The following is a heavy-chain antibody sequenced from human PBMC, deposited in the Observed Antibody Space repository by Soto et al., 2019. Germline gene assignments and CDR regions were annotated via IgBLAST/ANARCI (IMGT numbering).Heavy chain of an antibody. CDR1: GFTFCSYA. CDR3: AKDRIVSPDPYYYYYMDV. D-gene: IGHD3-22*01. V-gene: IGHV3-23*01. Sequence: AGGALRLSCAAPGFTFCSYAVSWVRQAPWEGGEWVSAISGSGGSTYYADSVKGRFTISRDNSKNTLYLQMNSLRAEDTAVYYCAKDRIVSPDPYYYYYMDVWGKGTTVTVSS. J-gene: IGHJ6*03. CDR2: ISGSGGST.